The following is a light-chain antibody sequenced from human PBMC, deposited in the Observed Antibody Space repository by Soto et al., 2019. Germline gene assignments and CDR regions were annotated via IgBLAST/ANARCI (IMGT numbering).Light chain of an antibody. CDR2: GNN. V-gene: IGLV1-40*01. CDR3: QSYDTSLSGVV. CDR1: SSNIGAGYD. J-gene: IGLJ2*01. Sequence: QLVLTQPPSVSGAPGQRVTISCTGSSSNIGAGYDVHWYQQLPGTAPKLLIHGNNNRPSGVPDRFSGSKSGTSASLAITGLQAEDEADYYCQSYDTSLSGVVFGGGTQLTVL.